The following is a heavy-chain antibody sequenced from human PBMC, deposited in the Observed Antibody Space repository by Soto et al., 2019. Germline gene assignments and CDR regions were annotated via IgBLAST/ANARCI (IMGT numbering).Heavy chain of an antibody. J-gene: IGHJ4*02. CDR1: GGSISCGDYY. CDR3: ARDDSSGYSEY. Sequence: SETLSLTCTVSGGSISCGDYYWSWIRQPPGKGLEWIGYIYYSGSTYYNPSLKSRVTISVDTSKNLFSLKLSSVTAADTAVYYCARDDSSGYSEYWGQGTLVTVSS. CDR2: IYYSGST. D-gene: IGHD3-22*01. V-gene: IGHV4-30-4*01.